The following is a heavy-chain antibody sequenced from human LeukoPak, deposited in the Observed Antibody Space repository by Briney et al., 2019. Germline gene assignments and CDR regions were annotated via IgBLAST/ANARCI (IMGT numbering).Heavy chain of an antibody. CDR3: ASHKGF. CDR2: IYYSGST. CDR1: GGSISNNY. Sequence: SETLSLTCTVSGGSISNNYWSWFRQPPGKGLEWIGYIYYSGSTNYDPSLKSRVTISVDTSKSQFSLKLSSVTAADTAVHYCASHKGFWGQGTLVTVSS. V-gene: IGHV4-59*01. J-gene: IGHJ4*02.